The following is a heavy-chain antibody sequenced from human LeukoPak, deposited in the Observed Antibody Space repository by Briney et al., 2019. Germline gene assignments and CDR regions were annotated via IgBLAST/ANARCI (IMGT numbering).Heavy chain of an antibody. CDR2: IYPGDSDT. Sequence: GESLKISCKGSGYRFTSYWIAWVRQMPGKGLEWMGIIYPGDSDTRYSPSFQGQVSISADKSITTAYLQWSSLKASDTAMYYCPTLLWFGEGGYFDKWGQGTLVTVSS. V-gene: IGHV5-51*01. CDR1: GYRFTSYW. D-gene: IGHD3-10*01. J-gene: IGHJ4*02. CDR3: PTLLWFGEGGYFDK.